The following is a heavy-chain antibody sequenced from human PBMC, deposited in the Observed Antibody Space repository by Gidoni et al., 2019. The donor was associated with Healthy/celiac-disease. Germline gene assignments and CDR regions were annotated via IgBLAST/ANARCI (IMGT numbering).Heavy chain of an antibody. Sequence: NCRFTISRDNSKNTLYLQMNSLRAEDTAVYYCARGVDSSGYYYYGMDVWGQGTTVTVSS. D-gene: IGHD3-22*01. CDR3: ARGVDSSGYYYYGMDV. J-gene: IGHJ6*02. V-gene: IGHV3-30*01.